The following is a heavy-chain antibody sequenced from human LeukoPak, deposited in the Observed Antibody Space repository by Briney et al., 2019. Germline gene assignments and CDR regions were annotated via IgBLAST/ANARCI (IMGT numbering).Heavy chain of an antibody. CDR3: GGGPGY. V-gene: IGHV3-7*01. J-gene: IGHJ4*02. CDR1: GFIFSSHW. Sequence: PGGSLRLSCGASGFIFSSHWMMWVRQAPGKGLEWVADINRDGSDEYYVDSVRGRFTISRDNAKNSVYLQMNSLRPDDTAVYYCGGGPGYWGQGTLVSVSS. D-gene: IGHD2-15*01. CDR2: INRDGSDE.